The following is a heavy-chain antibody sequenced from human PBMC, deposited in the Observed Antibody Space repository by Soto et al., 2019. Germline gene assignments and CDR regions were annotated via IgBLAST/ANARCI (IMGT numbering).Heavy chain of an antibody. CDR3: AKRGVDTFGLSY. CDR2: INTDGSST. D-gene: IGHD3-10*01. Sequence: EVQLVESGGGLVQPGGSLRLSCAVSGFTFSSFWMHWIRQAPGEGLVWVSRINTDGSSTSYADSVKGLFTISRDNAKNILYLQMSILRVEDTAMYYCAKRGVDTFGLSYWGQGTLVTVSS. CDR1: GFTFSSFW. V-gene: IGHV3-74*01. J-gene: IGHJ4*02.